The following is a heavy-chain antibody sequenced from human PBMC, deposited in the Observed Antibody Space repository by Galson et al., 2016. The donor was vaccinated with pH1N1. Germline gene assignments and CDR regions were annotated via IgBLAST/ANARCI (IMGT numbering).Heavy chain of an antibody. CDR3: ARGRLYGGDAFDI. V-gene: IGHV4-30-2*01. D-gene: IGHD4-23*01. Sequence: TLSLTCAVSGGSITSGGYSWNWIRQPPGKGLEWIGYIYHTGTTYYNPSLKSRFAISVETSKNQFSLKVNSVTAADTAIYYCARGRLYGGDAFDIWGQGTMVTVSS. J-gene: IGHJ3*02. CDR2: IYHTGTT. CDR1: GGSITSGGYS.